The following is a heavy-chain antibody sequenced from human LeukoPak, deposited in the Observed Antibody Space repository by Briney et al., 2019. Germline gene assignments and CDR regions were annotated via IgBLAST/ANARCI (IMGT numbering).Heavy chain of an antibody. CDR3: AKDRSGAGAFDI. Sequence: PGGSLRPSCAASGFTFSSYAMSWVRQAPGKGLEWVSTISGSGGSTDYADSVKGRFTISRDNSKNTLYLQMNSLRVEDTAVYYCAKDRSGAGAFDIWGQGTVVTVSS. CDR1: GFTFSSYA. J-gene: IGHJ3*02. CDR2: ISGSGGST. V-gene: IGHV3-23*01. D-gene: IGHD3-10*01.